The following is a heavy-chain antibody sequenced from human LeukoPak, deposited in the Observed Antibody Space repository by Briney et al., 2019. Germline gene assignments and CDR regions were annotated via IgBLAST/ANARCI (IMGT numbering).Heavy chain of an antibody. V-gene: IGHV1-24*01. CDR3: ATQGRVPAANGYYYYYGMDV. J-gene: IGHJ6*02. CDR1: GYTLTELS. Sequence: ASVTVSCKVSGYTLTELSMHWVRQAPGKGLEWMGGFDPEDGETIYAQKFQGRVTMTEDTSTDTAYMELSSLRSEDTAVYYCATQGRVPAANGYYYYYGMDVWGQGTTVTVSS. D-gene: IGHD2-2*01. CDR2: FDPEDGET.